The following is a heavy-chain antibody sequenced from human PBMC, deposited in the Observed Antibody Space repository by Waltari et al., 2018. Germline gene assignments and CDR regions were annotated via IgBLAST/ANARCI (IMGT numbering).Heavy chain of an antibody. J-gene: IGHJ4*02. CDR3: ARLKLLWFENSYIDY. D-gene: IGHD3-10*01. V-gene: IGHV4-34*01. Sequence: QVQLQQWGAGLLKPSETLSLTCAVYGGSFSGYYWSWIRQPPGKGLEWIGEINHSGSTNYNPFLKSRVTISVDTSKNHFSLNLSSVTAADTVVYYCARLKLLWFENSYIDYWGQGTLVTVSS. CDR2: INHSGST. CDR1: GGSFSGYY.